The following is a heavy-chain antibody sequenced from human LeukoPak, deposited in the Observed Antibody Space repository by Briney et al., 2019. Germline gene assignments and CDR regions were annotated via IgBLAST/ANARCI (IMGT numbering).Heavy chain of an antibody. D-gene: IGHD2-15*01. J-gene: IGHJ4*02. CDR3: ARGQGGLLFDY. CDR2: IYSGGST. CDR1: GFAVSSNY. Sequence: GGSLRLSCAASGFAVSSNYMSWVRQAPGKGLEWVSVIYSGGSTYYADSVKGRFTISRDKSKNTLYLQMNSLRAEDTAVYYCARGQGGLLFDYWGQGTLVTVSS. V-gene: IGHV3-53*01.